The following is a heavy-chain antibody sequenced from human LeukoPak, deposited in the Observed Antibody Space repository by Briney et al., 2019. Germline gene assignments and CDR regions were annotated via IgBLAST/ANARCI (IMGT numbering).Heavy chain of an antibody. CDR3: ARGGGLDV. J-gene: IGHJ6*02. D-gene: IGHD3-16*01. CDR2: ISYDGSNK. V-gene: IGHV3-30*03. CDR1: GFTFSSYA. Sequence: GGSLRLSCAASGFTFSSYAMSWVRQAPGEGLEWVAVISYDGSNKYYADSVKGRFTISRDNSKNTLYLQMSNSRAEDTAVYFCARGGGLDVWGQGATVTVSS.